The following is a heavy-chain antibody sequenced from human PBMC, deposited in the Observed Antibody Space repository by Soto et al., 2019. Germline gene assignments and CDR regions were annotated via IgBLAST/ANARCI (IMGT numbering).Heavy chain of an antibody. D-gene: IGHD2-8*01. CDR1: GFTFRKFW. Sequence: EVQLVQSGGGLAQPGKSLRLSCAASGFTFRKFWMHWVRQVPGKGPVWVSYISSDGTTTDYADSVKGRFTISRDNAKDTLYLQMDSLRAEDTAVYYFAIQDCTNDVCLEAAVTVGGALESWGQGTLVTVSS. V-gene: IGHV3-74*01. CDR3: AIQDCTNDVCLEAAVTVGGALES. J-gene: IGHJ1*01. CDR2: ISSDGTTT.